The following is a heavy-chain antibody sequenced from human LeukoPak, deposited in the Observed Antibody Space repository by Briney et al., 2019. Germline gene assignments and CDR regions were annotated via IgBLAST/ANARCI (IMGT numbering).Heavy chain of an antibody. V-gene: IGHV3-15*01. J-gene: IGHJ6*03. Sequence: GGSLRLSCAASGVTFSSYAMSWVRQAPGKGLEWVGRIKSKTDGGTVDYAAPVKDRFTISRDDSKNTLYLQMNSLKTEDTAVYYCTTEGDQRGYYYYMDVWGKGTTVTVSS. CDR1: GVTFSSYA. CDR2: IKSKTDGGTV. CDR3: TTEGDQRGYYYYMDV. D-gene: IGHD1-26*01.